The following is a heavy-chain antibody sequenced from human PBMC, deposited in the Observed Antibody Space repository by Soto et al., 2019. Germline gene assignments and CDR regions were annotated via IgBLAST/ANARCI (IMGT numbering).Heavy chain of an antibody. CDR3: AKDLLVAGTWDY. D-gene: IGHD6-19*01. Sequence: QMQLVESGGGVVQPGRSLRLSCAASGFTFSSYGMHWVRQAPGKGLEWVAVISYDGSNKYYADSVKGRFTISRDNSKNTLYLQMNSLRAEDTAVYYCAKDLLVAGTWDYWGQGTLVTVSS. J-gene: IGHJ4*02. CDR2: ISYDGSNK. V-gene: IGHV3-30*18. CDR1: GFTFSSYG.